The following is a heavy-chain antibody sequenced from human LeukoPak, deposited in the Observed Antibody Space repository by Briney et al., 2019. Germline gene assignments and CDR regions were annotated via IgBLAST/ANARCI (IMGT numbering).Heavy chain of an antibody. Sequence: ASVKVSCKASGYTFTSYDINWVRQATGQGLEWMGWMNPNSGNTGYAQKFQGRVTMTRNTSIRTAYMELSSLTSENTAVYYCARQRGYNYGYDDYWGQRTLVTVSS. J-gene: IGHJ4*02. CDR3: ARQRGYNYGYDDY. CDR1: GYTFTSYD. CDR2: MNPNSGNT. D-gene: IGHD5-18*01. V-gene: IGHV1-8*01.